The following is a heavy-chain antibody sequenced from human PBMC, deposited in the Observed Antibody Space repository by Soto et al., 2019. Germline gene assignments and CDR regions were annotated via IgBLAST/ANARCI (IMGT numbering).Heavy chain of an antibody. D-gene: IGHD2-2*01. V-gene: IGHV1-18*04. J-gene: IGHJ5*02. CDR1: GYTFTSYG. Sequence: GSVKVSCKASGYTFTSYGISWVLQAPGQGLEWMGWISAYNGNTNYAQKLQGRVTMTTDTSTSTAYMELRSLRSDDTAVYYCARVGDIVVVSPWFDPWGQGTLVTVSS. CDR2: ISAYNGNT. CDR3: ARVGDIVVVSPWFDP.